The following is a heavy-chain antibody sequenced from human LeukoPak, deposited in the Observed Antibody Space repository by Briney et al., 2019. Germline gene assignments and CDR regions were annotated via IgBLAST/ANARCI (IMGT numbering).Heavy chain of an antibody. J-gene: IGHJ6*02. V-gene: IGHV4-34*01. CDR3: ARDSRYFDWRYYYYGMDV. Sequence: SETLSLTCAVYGGSFSGYYWSWIRQPPGKGLEWIGEINHSGSTNYNPSLKSRVTISVDTSKNQFSLKLSSVTAADTAVYYCARDSRYFDWRYYYYGMDVWGQGTTVTVSS. CDR2: INHSGST. D-gene: IGHD3-9*01. CDR1: GGSFSGYY.